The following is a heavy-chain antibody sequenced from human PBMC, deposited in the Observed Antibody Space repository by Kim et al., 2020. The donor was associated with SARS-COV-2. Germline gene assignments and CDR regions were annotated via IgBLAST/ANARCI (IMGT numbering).Heavy chain of an antibody. CDR1: GGTFSSYA. J-gene: IGHJ3*02. V-gene: IGHV1-69*13. Sequence: SVKVSCKASGGTFSSYAISWVRQAPGQGLEWMGGIIPIFGTANYAQKFQGRVTITADESTSTAYMELSSLRSEDTAVYYCAGSPYYYDSSGYYHGGAFDIWGQGTMVTVSS. CDR3: AGSPYYYDSSGYYHGGAFDI. D-gene: IGHD3-22*01. CDR2: IIPIFGTA.